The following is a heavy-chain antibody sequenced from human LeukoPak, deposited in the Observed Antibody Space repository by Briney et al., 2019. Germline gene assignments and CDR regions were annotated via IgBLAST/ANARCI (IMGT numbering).Heavy chain of an antibody. CDR2: ISSSRSYI. V-gene: IGHV3-21*01. Sequence: GGSQRLSCAASGVTFDDYAMHWVRQAPGKGLEWVSFISSSRSYIYYADSVKGRFTISRDNAKNSLYLQMNSLRAEDTAVYYCARFIAAPYYFDYWGRGTLVTVSS. J-gene: IGHJ4*02. CDR1: GVTFDDYA. D-gene: IGHD6-13*01. CDR3: ARFIAAPYYFDY.